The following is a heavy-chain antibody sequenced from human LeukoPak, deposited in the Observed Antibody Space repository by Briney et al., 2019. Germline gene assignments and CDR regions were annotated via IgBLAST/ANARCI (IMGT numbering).Heavy chain of an antibody. V-gene: IGHV3-23*01. J-gene: IGHJ4*02. CDR1: GFTFSSYA. Sequence: GGSLRLSCAASGFTFSSYAMSWVRQAPGKGLEWVSAISGSGGSTYYADSVKGRFTISRDNSKNTMYLQMNRLSAEDTAVYYCANPLGGSGSYYRATGYWGQGTMVTVSS. D-gene: IGHD3-10*01. CDR2: ISGSGGST. CDR3: ANPLGGSGSYYRATGY.